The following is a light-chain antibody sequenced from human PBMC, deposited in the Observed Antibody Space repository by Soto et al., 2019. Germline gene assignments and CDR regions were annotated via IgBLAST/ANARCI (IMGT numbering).Light chain of an antibody. CDR2: DVS. CDR1: SSDVGDYNY. J-gene: IGLJ2*01. V-gene: IGLV2-14*03. CDR3: SSYTSSSTQV. Sequence: QSALTQPASVSGSPGQSITISCAGTSSDVGDYNYVSWYQQHTGKAPKLMIYDVSNRPSGVSNRFSGSKSGNAASLTISGLQAEDEADYYCSSYTSSSTQVFGGGTKVTVL.